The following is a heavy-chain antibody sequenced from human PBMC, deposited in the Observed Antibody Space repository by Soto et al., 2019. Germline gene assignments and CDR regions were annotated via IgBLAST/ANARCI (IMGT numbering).Heavy chain of an antibody. Sequence: GASVKVSCKASGYTFTSYAMHWVRQAPGQRLEWMGWINAGNGNTKYSQKFQGRVTITRDTSASTAYMELSSLRSEDTAVYYCARAHLITMIVNGMDVWGQGTTVTVSS. CDR2: INAGNGNT. CDR3: ARAHLITMIVNGMDV. J-gene: IGHJ6*02. D-gene: IGHD3-22*01. CDR1: GYTFTSYA. V-gene: IGHV1-3*01.